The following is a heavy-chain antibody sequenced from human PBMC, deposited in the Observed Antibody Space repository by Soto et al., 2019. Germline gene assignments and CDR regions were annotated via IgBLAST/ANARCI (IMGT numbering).Heavy chain of an antibody. J-gene: IGHJ6*02. D-gene: IGHD2-8*01. V-gene: IGHV3-21*01. CDR2: ISGPSIYI. CDR3: ARGFRNGFNV. Sequence: EVQLVESGGGLVKPGGSLRLSCVASGFTFSGYSINWVRQAPGKGLEWVSYISGPSIYIYYADSVNGRFSISRDNSKSALYLQMNSLRSEDTAVYYCARGFRNGFNVWGQGTTVSVSS. CDR1: GFTFSGYS.